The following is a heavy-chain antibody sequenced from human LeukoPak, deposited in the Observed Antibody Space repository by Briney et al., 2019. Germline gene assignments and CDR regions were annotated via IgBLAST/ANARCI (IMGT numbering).Heavy chain of an antibody. Sequence: PSETLSLTCTVSGGSISSYYWSWIRQPPGKGLEWIGYIYYSGSTNYNPSLKSRVTISVDTSKNQFSLKLSSVTAADTAVYYCARRGRGFFDYWGQGTLVTVSS. CDR3: ARRGRGFFDY. D-gene: IGHD3-10*01. V-gene: IGHV4-59*08. J-gene: IGHJ4*02. CDR1: GGSISSYY. CDR2: IYYSGST.